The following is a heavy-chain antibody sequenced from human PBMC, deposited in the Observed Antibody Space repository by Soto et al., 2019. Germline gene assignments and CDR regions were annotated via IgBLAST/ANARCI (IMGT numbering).Heavy chain of an antibody. V-gene: IGHV3-30-3*01. Sequence: LRLSCAASGFTFSSYAMHWVRQAPGKGLEWVAVISYDGSNKYYADSVKGRFTISRDNSKNTLYLQMNSLRAEDTAVYYCARGHQAGSSSWYLFDYWGQGTLVTVLL. CDR3: ARGHQAGSSSWYLFDY. J-gene: IGHJ4*02. CDR1: GFTFSSYA. CDR2: ISYDGSNK. D-gene: IGHD6-13*01.